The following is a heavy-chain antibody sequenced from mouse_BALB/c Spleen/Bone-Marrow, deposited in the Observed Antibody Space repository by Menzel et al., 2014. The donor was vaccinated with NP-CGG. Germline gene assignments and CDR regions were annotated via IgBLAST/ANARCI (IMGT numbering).Heavy chain of an antibody. V-gene: IGHV1-69*02. CDR1: GYMFTSFW. J-gene: IGHJ2*01. CDR2: ISPSDGYT. CDR3: IRAGTMITSVIDH. D-gene: IGHD2-4*01. Sequence: VQLQQSGAELVRPGASVKLSCKDSGYMFTSFWMNWVKQRPGQGLEWIGNISPSDGYTNYNQKFKDKATLTVDKSSSTAYMQLRSTTSEDSEVYYCIRAGTMITSVIDHWGQGTPLTVSS.